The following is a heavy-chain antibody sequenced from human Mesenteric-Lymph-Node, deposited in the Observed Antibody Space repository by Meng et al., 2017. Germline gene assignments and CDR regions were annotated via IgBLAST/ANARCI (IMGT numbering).Heavy chain of an antibody. V-gene: IGHV3-48*03. J-gene: IGHJ4*02. CDR2: ISPRSTTK. CDR1: GFTFSTYE. Sequence: GESLKISCAASGFTFSTYEMNWVRQAPGKGLEWLSYISPRSTTKYYADSVRGRFTISRDNAKNSLFLQIDGLRAEDTAVYYCAREDGDSNGYYFDFWGQGALVIVSS. CDR3: AREDGDSNGYYFDF. D-gene: IGHD3-22*01.